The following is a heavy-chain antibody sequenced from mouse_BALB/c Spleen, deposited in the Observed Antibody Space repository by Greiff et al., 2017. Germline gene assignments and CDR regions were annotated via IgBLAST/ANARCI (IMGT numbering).Heavy chain of an antibody. D-gene: IGHD2-4*01. CDR3: ARDHDYDAWFAY. J-gene: IGHJ3*01. V-gene: IGHV5-4*02. Sequence: EVHLVESGGGLVKPGGSLKLSCAASGFTFSDYYMYWVRQTPEKRLEWVATISDGGSYTYYPDSVKGRFTISRDNAKNNLYLQMSSLKSEDTAMYYCARDHDYDAWFAYWGQGTLVTVSA. CDR2: ISDGGSYT. CDR1: GFTFSDYY.